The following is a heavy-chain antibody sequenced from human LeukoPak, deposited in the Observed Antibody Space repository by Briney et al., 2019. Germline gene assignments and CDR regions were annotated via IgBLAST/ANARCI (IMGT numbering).Heavy chain of an antibody. CDR3: AREDKPYYYDSSGYSN. J-gene: IGHJ4*02. V-gene: IGHV3-30*03. D-gene: IGHD3-22*01. CDR2: ISYDGSNK. CDR1: GFTFSSYG. Sequence: PGGSLRLSCAASGFTFSSYGMHWVRQAPGKGLEWVAVISYDGSNKYYADSVKGRFTISRDNSKNTLYLQMNSLRAEDTAVYYCAREDKPYYYDSSGYSNWGQGTLVTVSS.